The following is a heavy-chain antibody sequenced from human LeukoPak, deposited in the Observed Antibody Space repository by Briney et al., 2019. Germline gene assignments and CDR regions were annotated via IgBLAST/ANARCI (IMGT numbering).Heavy chain of an antibody. CDR2: IPYDGSNT. J-gene: IGHJ5*02. CDR3: ARDPKGLYCSSTSCPTGWFDP. Sequence: PGGSLRLSCAASGFTFRSCGMHWVRQAPGKGLEWVAFIPYDGSNTWYADSVKGRFTISRDNSKNTLYLQMNSLRAEDTAVYYCARDPKGLYCSSTSCPTGWFDPWGQGTLVTVSS. D-gene: IGHD2-2*01. V-gene: IGHV3-30*02. CDR1: GFTFRSCG.